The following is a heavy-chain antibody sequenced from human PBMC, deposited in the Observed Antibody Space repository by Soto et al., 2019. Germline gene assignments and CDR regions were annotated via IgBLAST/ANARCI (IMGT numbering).Heavy chain of an antibody. V-gene: IGHV4-38-2*02. CDR3: ARDVPPLAYGSGSPYLDY. D-gene: IGHD3-10*01. CDR1: GYSISSGYY. Sequence: SETLSLTCAVSGYSISSGYYWGWIRQPPGKGLEWIGSIYHSGSTYYNPSLKSRVTISVDTSKNQFSLKLSSVTAADTAVYYCARDVPPLAYGSGSPYLDYWGQGTLVTVSS. CDR2: IYHSGST. J-gene: IGHJ4*02.